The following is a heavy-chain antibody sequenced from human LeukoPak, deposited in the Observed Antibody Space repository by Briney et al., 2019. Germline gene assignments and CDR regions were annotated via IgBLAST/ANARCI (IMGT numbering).Heavy chain of an antibody. Sequence: SETLSLTCTVSGGSISSYYWNWIRQPPGKGLEWIGYIYYNGNTNYNPSLKSQVTISVDTSKNQFSLKLSSVTAADTAVYYCARQGAVGSSFDNFGMDVWGQGTTVTVSS. V-gene: IGHV4-59*01. CDR2: IYYNGNT. D-gene: IGHD3-3*02. J-gene: IGHJ6*02. CDR3: ARQGAVGSSFDNFGMDV. CDR1: GGSISSYY.